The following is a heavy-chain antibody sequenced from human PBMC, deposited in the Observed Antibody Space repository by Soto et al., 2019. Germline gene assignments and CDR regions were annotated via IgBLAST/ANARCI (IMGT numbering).Heavy chain of an antibody. V-gene: IGHV3-23*01. D-gene: IGHD4-17*01. CDR3: AKDLRPDGVWDFDY. J-gene: IGHJ4*02. CDR2: INSGGRT. CDR1: GFTFSSYT. Sequence: GGSLRLSCAASGFTFSSYTMNWVRQAPGKGPEWVSGINSGGRTYDADSVKGRFTISRDDTKNTMYLQIINLTGEGRDGYYCAKDLRPDGVWDFDYWGQGTLVTVSS.